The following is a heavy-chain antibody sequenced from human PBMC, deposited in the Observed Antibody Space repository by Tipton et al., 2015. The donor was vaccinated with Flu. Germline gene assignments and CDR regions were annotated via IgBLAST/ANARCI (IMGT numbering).Heavy chain of an antibody. V-gene: IGHV1-18*01. CDR2: ISGYNGDA. D-gene: IGHD3-22*01. CDR3: ARGGAFNFDSSGFYSL. Sequence: QVQLVQSGAAVMRPGASVKVSCKASGYTFTSFGIHWVRQAPGQGPEWMGWISGYNGDANYAQRFQGRITLTTDTSTSTAYMGLRSLKSDDTAVYYCARGGAFNFDSSGFYSLWGQGTLVTVSS. CDR1: GYTFTSFG. J-gene: IGHJ4*02.